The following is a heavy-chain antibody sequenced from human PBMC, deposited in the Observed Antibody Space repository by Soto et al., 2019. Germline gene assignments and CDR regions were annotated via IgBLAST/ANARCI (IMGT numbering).Heavy chain of an antibody. D-gene: IGHD3-10*01. CDR3: AKDARSWFPGNLNWFDP. J-gene: IGHJ5*02. Sequence: PGGSLRLSCAASGFTFSSYAMSWVRQAPGKGLEWVSAISGSGGSTYYADSVKGRFTISRDNARDSLYLQMNSLRAEDTALSYCAKDARSWFPGNLNWFDPWGQGTLVTVSS. CDR2: ISGSGGST. CDR1: GFTFSSYA. V-gene: IGHV3-23*01.